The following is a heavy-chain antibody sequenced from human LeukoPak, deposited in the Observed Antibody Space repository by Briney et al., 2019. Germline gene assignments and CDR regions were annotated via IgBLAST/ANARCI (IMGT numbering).Heavy chain of an antibody. J-gene: IGHJ4*02. CDR1: GFTFSNAW. V-gene: IGHV3-15*01. CDR2: IKSKTAGGTT. Sequence: GGSLKLSCAASGFTFSNAWMNWVRQAPGKGLEWVGRIKSKTAGGTTDYAAPVKGRFIISRDDSKNTLYLQMNSLKTEDTAVYYCTTDYGDYVFRSDCWGQGTLVTVSS. CDR3: TTDYGDYVFRSDC. D-gene: IGHD4-17*01.